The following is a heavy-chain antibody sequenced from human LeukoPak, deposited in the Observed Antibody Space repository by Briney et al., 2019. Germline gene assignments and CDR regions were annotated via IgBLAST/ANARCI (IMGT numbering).Heavy chain of an antibody. CDR3: AREGELHY. D-gene: IGHD1-26*01. CDR2: INHSGST. V-gene: IGHV4-34*01. CDR1: GGSFSGYY. J-gene: IGHJ4*02. Sequence: SETLSLTCAVYGGSFSGYYWSWIRQPPGKGLEWIGEINHSGSTNYNPSLKSRVTISVDTSKNQFSLKLSSVTAADTAVYYCAREGELHYWGQGTLVTVSS.